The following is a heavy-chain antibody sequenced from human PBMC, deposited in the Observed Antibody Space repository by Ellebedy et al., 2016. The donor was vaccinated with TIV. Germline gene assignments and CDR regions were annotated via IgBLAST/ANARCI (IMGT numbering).Heavy chain of an antibody. V-gene: IGHV3-33*01. CDR2: IWYDGSIE. CDR3: ATNRGRGSS. Sequence: GESLKISCAASGFTFSSHHGMHWVRQAPGKGLEWVALIWYDGSIEKYADSVRGRFTISRDNSKNTVFLQMHGLRADDAAVYYCATNRGRGSSWGQGTLVTVSS. J-gene: IGHJ5*02. D-gene: IGHD3-10*01. CDR1: GFTFSSHHG.